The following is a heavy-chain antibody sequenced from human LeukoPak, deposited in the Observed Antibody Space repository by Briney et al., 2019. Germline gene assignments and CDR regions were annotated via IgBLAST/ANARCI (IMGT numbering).Heavy chain of an antibody. V-gene: IGHV4-4*07. D-gene: IGHD1-26*01. CDR1: GGSISSYY. CDR3: ARGERNYYYYYMDV. Sequence: SETLSLTCTVSGGSISSYYWSWIRQPAGKGLEWIGRIYTSGSTNYNPSLKSRVTISVDTSKNQFSLKLSSVTAADTAVYYCARGERNYYYYYMDVWGKGTTVTVSS. J-gene: IGHJ6*03. CDR2: IYTSGST.